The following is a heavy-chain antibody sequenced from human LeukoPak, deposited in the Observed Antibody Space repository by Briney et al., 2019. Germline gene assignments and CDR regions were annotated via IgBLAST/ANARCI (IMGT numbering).Heavy chain of an antibody. D-gene: IGHD2/OR15-2a*01. Sequence: GGSLRLSCAASGFTFSSYDMHWVRHATGKGLEWVSAIGSAGDTYYPGSVKGRFTISRENAKTSLYLQMNSLRAGDTAVYYCATDVNNAFDIWGQGTMVTVSS. J-gene: IGHJ3*02. CDR1: GFTFSSYD. V-gene: IGHV3-13*01. CDR2: IGSAGDT. CDR3: ATDVNNAFDI.